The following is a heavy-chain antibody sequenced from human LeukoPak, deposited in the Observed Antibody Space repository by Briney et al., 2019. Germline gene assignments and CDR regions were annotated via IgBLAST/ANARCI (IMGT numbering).Heavy chain of an antibody. J-gene: IGHJ3*02. CDR2: IIPIFGTA. CDR3: ARSVVVIAKWHAFDI. V-gene: IGHV1-69*15. D-gene: IGHD2-21*01. CDR1: GGTFSSYA. Sequence: GSSVKVSCKASGGTFSSYAISWVRQAPGQGLEWMGRIIPIFGTANYAQKFQGRVTITADESTSTAYMELSSLRSEDTAVYYCARSVVVIAKWHAFDIWGQGTMVTASS.